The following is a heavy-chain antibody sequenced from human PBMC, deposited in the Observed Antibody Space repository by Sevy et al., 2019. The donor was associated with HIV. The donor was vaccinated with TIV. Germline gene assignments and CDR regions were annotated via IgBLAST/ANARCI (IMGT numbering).Heavy chain of an antibody. D-gene: IGHD6-19*01. Sequence: GGSLRLSCAASGFTFSSYSMNWVRQAPGKGLEWVSSISSSSSYIYYADSVKGRFTISRDNAKNSLYLQMNSLRAEDTAVYYCASEPRLGYYYYGMDVWGQGTTVTVSS. CDR1: GFTFSSYS. J-gene: IGHJ6*02. CDR2: ISSSSSYI. V-gene: IGHV3-21*01. CDR3: ASEPRLGYYYYGMDV.